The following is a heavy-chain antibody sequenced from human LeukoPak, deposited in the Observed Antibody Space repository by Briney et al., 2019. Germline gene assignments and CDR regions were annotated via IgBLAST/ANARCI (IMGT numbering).Heavy chain of an antibody. V-gene: IGHV3-30-3*01. J-gene: IGHJ4*02. CDR1: GFTFSSYA. CDR3: ARDFYYDSSGYYSAANDY. Sequence: GGSLRLSCAASGFTFSSYAMHWVRQAPGKGLEWVAVISYDGSNKYYADSVKGRFTISRDNSKNTLYLQMNSLRAEDTAVYYCARDFYYDSSGYYSAANDYWGQGTLVTVSS. CDR2: ISYDGSNK. D-gene: IGHD3-22*01.